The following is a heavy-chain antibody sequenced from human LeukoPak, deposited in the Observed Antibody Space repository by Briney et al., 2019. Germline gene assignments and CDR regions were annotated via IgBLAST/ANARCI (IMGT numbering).Heavy chain of an antibody. J-gene: IGHJ4*02. V-gene: IGHV4-59*01. CDR1: GGSLSSYY. D-gene: IGHD6-19*01. CDR3: ARVGSSGWYNYFDY. CDR2: IYYSGST. Sequence: SETLSLTYTVSGGSLSSYYWSWIRQPPGKGLEWIGYIYYSGSTNYNPSLKSRVTISVDTSKNQFSLKLSSVTAADTAVYYCARVGSSGWYNYFDYWGQGTLVTVSS.